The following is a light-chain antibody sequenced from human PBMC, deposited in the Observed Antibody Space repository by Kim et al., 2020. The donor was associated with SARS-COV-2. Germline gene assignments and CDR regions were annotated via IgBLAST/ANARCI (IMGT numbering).Light chain of an antibody. CDR2: GAS. J-gene: IGKJ4*01. Sequence: PQGRATPSSAASQSVRTALAWYPSKPGPTPRLLTYGASTRATRIPARFSGGVSGTEFTLTISGLQSQDFSVYYCQKYNNWAPALTFGAG. V-gene: IGKV3-15*01. CDR1: QSVRTA. CDR3: QKYNNWAPALT.